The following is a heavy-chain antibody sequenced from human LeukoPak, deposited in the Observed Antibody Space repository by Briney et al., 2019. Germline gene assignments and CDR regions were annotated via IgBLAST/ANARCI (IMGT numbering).Heavy chain of an antibody. Sequence: GGSLRLSCAASGFTVDSNYLSWVRQAPGKGLEWVSTIYTGGNTYYAASVKGRFTISRDFSKNTVFLHMNSLRAEDTAMYYCARGKLYSYETTSYYGPFDCWGQGTLVTVSS. V-gene: IGHV3-53*01. D-gene: IGHD3-22*01. J-gene: IGHJ4*02. CDR3: ARGKLYSYETTSYYGPFDC. CDR1: GFTVDSNY. CDR2: IYTGGNT.